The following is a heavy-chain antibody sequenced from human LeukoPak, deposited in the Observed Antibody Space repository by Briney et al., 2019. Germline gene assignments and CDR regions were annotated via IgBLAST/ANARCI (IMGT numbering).Heavy chain of an antibody. CDR2: IYYSGRT. CDR3: ASGSGGYYQPFDY. D-gene: IGHD3-10*01. CDR1: GGSISSSSYY. J-gene: IGHJ4*02. Sequence: PSETLSLTCTVSGGSISSSSYYWGCLRQPPGKGLEWIGSIYYSGRTYSNPSLKSRVTISVDTSKNQFSLKLSSVTAADTAVYYGASGSGGYYQPFDYWGQGTLVTVSS. V-gene: IGHV4-39*01.